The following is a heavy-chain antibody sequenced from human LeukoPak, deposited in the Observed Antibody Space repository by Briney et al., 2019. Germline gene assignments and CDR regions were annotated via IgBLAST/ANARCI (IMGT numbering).Heavy chain of an antibody. CDR2: IYYSGST. D-gene: IGHD6-19*01. CDR1: GGSISSSSYY. CDR3: ARHWGSSGWGGY. V-gene: IGHV4-39*01. J-gene: IGHJ4*02. Sequence: PSETLSLTCTVSGGSISSSSYYWGWIRQPPGKGLEWIGSIYYSGSTYYNPSLKSRVTISVGTSKNQFSLRLSSVTAADTAVYYCARHWGSSGWGGYWGQGTLVTVSS.